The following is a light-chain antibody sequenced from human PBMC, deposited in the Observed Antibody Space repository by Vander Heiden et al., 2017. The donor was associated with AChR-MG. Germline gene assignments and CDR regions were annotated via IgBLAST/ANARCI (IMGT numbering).Light chain of an antibody. Sequence: EIVLTQSPSTLSLSPGERATLSCRASQSVSSYLAWYQQKPGQAPRLLIYDASNRDNGIPARFSGSGSGTDFTLTISSLEPEDFVVYYCQKSSNWLTFGVGTKVEIK. CDR2: DAS. CDR1: QSVSSY. CDR3: QKSSNWLT. V-gene: IGKV3-11*01. J-gene: IGKJ4*01.